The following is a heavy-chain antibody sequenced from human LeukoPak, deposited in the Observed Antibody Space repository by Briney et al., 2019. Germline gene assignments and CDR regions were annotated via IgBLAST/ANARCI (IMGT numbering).Heavy chain of an antibody. J-gene: IGHJ4*02. CDR3: ARFYYGSGTYRKFDY. Sequence: GASVKVSCKASGYTLTNHYMHWVRQAPGQGLEWMGQINPSGGSTTYAQKFQGRVTMTGDASTSTVYMELSSLEPEDTAVYYCARFYYGSGTYRKFDYWGQGTLVTVSS. CDR2: INPSGGST. V-gene: IGHV1-46*01. CDR1: GYTLTNHY. D-gene: IGHD3-10*01.